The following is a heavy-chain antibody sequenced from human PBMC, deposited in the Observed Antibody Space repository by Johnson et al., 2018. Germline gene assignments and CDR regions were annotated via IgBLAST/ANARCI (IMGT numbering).Heavy chain of an antibody. V-gene: IGHV3-30*03. CDR1: GFTFSSYG. J-gene: IGHJ3*01. CDR3: TSGSYGHAFAF. D-gene: IGHD4-17*01. Sequence: QVQLVEAGGGVVQPRRSLRLSCAASGFTFSSYGMHWVRQAPGQGLEWVAVISYDGSNKYYADSVKGPFTSSRDDSKSIAYLQMNSLKTEDTAVYYFTSGSYGHAFAFWGQGTMVTVSS. CDR2: ISYDGSNK.